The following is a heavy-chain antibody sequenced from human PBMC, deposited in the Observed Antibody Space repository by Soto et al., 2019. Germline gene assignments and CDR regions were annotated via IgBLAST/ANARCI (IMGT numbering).Heavy chain of an antibody. J-gene: IGHJ6*02. D-gene: IGHD3-3*01. V-gene: IGHV1-46*01. CDR2: INPSGGST. Sequence: ASVKVSCKASGYTFTSYYMHWVRQAPGQGLEWMGIINPSGGSTSYAQKFQGRVTMTRDTSTSTVYMELSSLRSEDMAVYYCARSDLGYGMDVWGQGTTVTVSS. CDR1: GYTFTSYY. CDR3: ARSDLGYGMDV.